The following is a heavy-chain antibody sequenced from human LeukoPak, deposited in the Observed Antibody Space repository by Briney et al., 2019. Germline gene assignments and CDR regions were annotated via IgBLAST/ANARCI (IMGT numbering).Heavy chain of an antibody. J-gene: IGHJ4*02. CDR1: GFTFSSYW. CDR2: INSDGSIT. V-gene: IGHV3-74*01. Sequence: PGGSLRLSCAASGFTFSSYWMHWVRQAPGKGLVWVSRINSDGSITSYADSVKGRFTMSRDNAKNTLYLHLSSLRAEDTAVYYCARSLLGGTDYWGQGTLVTVSS. D-gene: IGHD3-16*01. CDR3: ARSLLGGTDY.